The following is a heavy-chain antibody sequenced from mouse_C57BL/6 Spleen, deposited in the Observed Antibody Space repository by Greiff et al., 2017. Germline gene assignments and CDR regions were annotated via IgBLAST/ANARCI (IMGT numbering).Heavy chain of an antibody. V-gene: IGHV14-2*01. CDR1: GFNINDYY. J-gene: IGHJ1*03. Sequence: VHVKQSGAELVKPGASVKLSCTASGFNINDYYMHWVKQRPEQGLEWIGRIDPEDGETKYAPKFQGKATITADTSSNAAYLQLSSLTSEDTAVYDCARYYGSSYWYFDVWGTGTTVTVSS. CDR2: IDPEDGET. D-gene: IGHD1-1*01. CDR3: ARYYGSSYWYFDV.